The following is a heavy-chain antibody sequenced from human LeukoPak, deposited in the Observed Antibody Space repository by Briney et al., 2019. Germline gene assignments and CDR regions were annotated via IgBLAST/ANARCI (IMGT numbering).Heavy chain of an antibody. V-gene: IGHV3-7*01. D-gene: IGHD6-13*01. Sequence: GGSLRLSCAASGFTFTNYWMRWVRQAPGKGLEWVANIKQDGSEKHYVDSVKGRFTISRDNAKNSLYLQMNSLRAEDTAVYYCARDPDRIAAAGTWGHPWGQGTLVTVSS. CDR1: GFTFTNYW. CDR3: ARDPDRIAAAGTWGHP. J-gene: IGHJ5*02. CDR2: IKQDGSEK.